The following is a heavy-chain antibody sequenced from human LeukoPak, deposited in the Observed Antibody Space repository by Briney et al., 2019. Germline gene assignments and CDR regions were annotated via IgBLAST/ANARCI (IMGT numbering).Heavy chain of an antibody. Sequence: PSETLSLTCTVSGGSISSYYWSWIRQPPGKGLEWIGYIYYTGTTNYNPSLNSRVTISVDTSKNQFSLKLGSVTAADTAVYYCARVNSAWYGALDYWGQGTMVTVSS. CDR2: IYYTGTT. D-gene: IGHD6-19*01. V-gene: IGHV4-59*01. CDR3: ARVNSAWYGALDY. J-gene: IGHJ4*02. CDR1: GGSISSYY.